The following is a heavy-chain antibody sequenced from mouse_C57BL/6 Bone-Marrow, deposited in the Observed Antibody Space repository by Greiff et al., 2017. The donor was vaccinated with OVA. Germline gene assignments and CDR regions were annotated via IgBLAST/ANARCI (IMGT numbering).Heavy chain of an antibody. CDR2: ISYDGSN. CDR3: ARGLRFAY. Sequence: EVKLEESGPGLVKPSQSLSLTCSVTGYSITSGYYWNWIRQFPGNKLEWMGYISYDGSNNYNPSLKNRISNTRDTSKNQFFLKLNSVTTEDTATYYCARGLRFAYWGQGTLVTVSA. J-gene: IGHJ3*01. D-gene: IGHD1-3*01. CDR1: GYSITSGYY. V-gene: IGHV3-6*01.